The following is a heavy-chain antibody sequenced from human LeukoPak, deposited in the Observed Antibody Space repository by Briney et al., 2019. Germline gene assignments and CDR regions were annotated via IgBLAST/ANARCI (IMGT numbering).Heavy chain of an antibody. D-gene: IGHD5-12*01. J-gene: IGHJ3*02. CDR2: INSDGSST. CDR3: AREGRGYHAFGI. V-gene: IGHV3-74*01. CDR1: GFTFSSYW. Sequence: GGSLRLSCAASGFTFSSYWMHWVRQAPGKGLVWVSRINSDGSSTSYADSVKGRFTISRDNAKNTLYLQMNSLRAEDAAVYYCAREGRGYHAFGIWGQGTMVTVSS.